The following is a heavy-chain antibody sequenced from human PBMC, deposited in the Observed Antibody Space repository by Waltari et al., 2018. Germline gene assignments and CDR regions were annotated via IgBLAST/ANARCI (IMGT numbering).Heavy chain of an antibody. Sequence: EVQLVETGGGLIQPGGSLRLSCAVSGFIVSSHYMSWVRQAPGKGLEWVSVIYAGGGSYSADSVRGRFTISRDNSKNTLYLEMNTLRADDTAVYYCATLGAYLGAFDVWGQGTMVTVSS. V-gene: IGHV3-53*02. CDR3: ATLGAYLGAFDV. J-gene: IGHJ3*01. CDR2: IYAGGGS. CDR1: GFIVSSHY. D-gene: IGHD3-16*01.